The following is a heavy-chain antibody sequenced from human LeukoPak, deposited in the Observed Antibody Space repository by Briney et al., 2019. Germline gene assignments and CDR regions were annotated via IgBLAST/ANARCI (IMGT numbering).Heavy chain of an antibody. J-gene: IGHJ4*02. CDR3: ARALAAASHTSFDY. CDR2: ISGSGGST. V-gene: IGHV3-23*01. D-gene: IGHD6-13*01. CDR1: GFTFSSYA. Sequence: GGSLRLSCAASGFTFSSYAMSWVRQAPGRGLEWVSAISGSGGSTYYADSVKGRFTISRDNSKNTLYLRMNSLRAEDTAVYYCARALAAASHTSFDYWGQGTLVTVTS.